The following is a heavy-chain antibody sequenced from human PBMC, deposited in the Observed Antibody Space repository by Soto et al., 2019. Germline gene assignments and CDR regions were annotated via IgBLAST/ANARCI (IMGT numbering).Heavy chain of an antibody. J-gene: IGHJ4*02. CDR3: VRVMGRYSHDY. V-gene: IGHV3-11*05. CDR1: GFTFSDYY. Sequence: QVQLVESGGGLVKPGGSLRLSCAASGFTFSDYYMSWIRQAPGKGLEWVSFISKSGSSTNYADSVTGRVTISRDNAKNSPYLQINSLRAEDTAVYYCVRVMGRYSHDYWGQGTLVIVS. CDR2: ISKSGSST. D-gene: IGHD3-10*01.